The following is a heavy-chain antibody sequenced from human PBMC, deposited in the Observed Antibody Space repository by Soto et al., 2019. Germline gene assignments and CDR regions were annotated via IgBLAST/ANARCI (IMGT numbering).Heavy chain of an antibody. CDR2: IWYDGSNK. Sequence: QVQLVESGGGVVQPGRSLRLSCAASGFTFSSYGMHWVRQAPGKGLEWVAVIWYDGSNKYYADSVKGRFTISRDNSKNTLYLQMNSLRAEDTPVYYCARGIRFLEWLPGDYWGQGTLVTVSS. CDR1: GFTFSSYG. V-gene: IGHV3-33*01. D-gene: IGHD3-3*01. J-gene: IGHJ4*02. CDR3: ARGIRFLEWLPGDY.